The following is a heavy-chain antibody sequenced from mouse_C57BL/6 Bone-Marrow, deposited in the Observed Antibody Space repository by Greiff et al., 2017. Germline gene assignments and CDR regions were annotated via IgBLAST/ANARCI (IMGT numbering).Heavy chain of an antibody. D-gene: IGHD1-1*01. CDR3: ARGYYYGSSHFDY. V-gene: IGHV1-55*01. CDR2: IYPRSGNT. CDR1: GYTFTSYW. Sequence: QVHVKQPGAELVKPGASVKMSCKASGYTFTSYWITWVKQRPGQGLEWIGEIYPRSGNTYYNAKFKGKATLTADKSSSTAYMELRSLTSEDSAVYFCARGYYYGSSHFDYWGQGTTLTVSS. J-gene: IGHJ2*01.